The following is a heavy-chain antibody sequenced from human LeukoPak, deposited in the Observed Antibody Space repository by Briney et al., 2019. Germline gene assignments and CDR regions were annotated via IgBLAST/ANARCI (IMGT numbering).Heavy chain of an antibody. CDR3: ARSTGTDGAYFDY. Sequence: GESLKISCKGSGYSFTSYWIGWVRQMPGKGLEWMGIIYPGDSDTRYSPSFQGQVTISADKSISTAYLRWSSLKASDTAMYYCARSTGTDGAYFDYWGQGTLVTVSS. CDR2: IYPGDSDT. V-gene: IGHV5-51*01. J-gene: IGHJ4*02. D-gene: IGHD1-7*01. CDR1: GYSFTSYW.